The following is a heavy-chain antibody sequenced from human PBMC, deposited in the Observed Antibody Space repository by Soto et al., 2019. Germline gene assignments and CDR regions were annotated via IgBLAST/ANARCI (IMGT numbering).Heavy chain of an antibody. CDR3: ARDHTNWGPMGGMDV. D-gene: IGHD7-27*01. CDR2: IYHSGST. J-gene: IGHJ6*02. Sequence: QVQLQESGPGLVKPSETLSLTCAVSGYSISSGYYWGWIRQPPGKGLEWIGSIYHSGSTYYNPSLKSRVTISVDTSKNQFSLKLSSVTAADTAVYYCARDHTNWGPMGGMDVWGQGTTVTVSS. CDR1: GYSISSGYY. V-gene: IGHV4-38-2*02.